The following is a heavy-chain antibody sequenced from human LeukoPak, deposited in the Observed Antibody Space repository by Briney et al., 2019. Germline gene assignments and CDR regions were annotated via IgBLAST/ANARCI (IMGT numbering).Heavy chain of an antibody. CDR3: AKGKGAVAVADPFDY. CDR2: ISGSGGST. Sequence: GGSLRLSCAASGFTFSSYAMSWVRQAPGKGLEWVSAISGSGGSTYYADSVKGRFTISRDNSKNTLYLQMHSLRAEDTAVYYCAKGKGAVAVADPFDYWGQGTLVTVSS. CDR1: GFTFSSYA. D-gene: IGHD6-19*01. V-gene: IGHV3-23*01. J-gene: IGHJ4*02.